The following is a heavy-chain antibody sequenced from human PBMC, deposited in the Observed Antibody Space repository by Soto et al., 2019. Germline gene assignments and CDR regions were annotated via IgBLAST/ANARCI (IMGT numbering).Heavy chain of an antibody. V-gene: IGHV1-2*02. CDR1: GYTFTDYY. CDR2: MNPKSGGA. Sequence: ASVKVSCKTSGYTFTDYYTQWVRQAPGQGLEWMGWMNPKSGGAYFAQKFQGRATLTRDTSIGTAYIEVNSLTSDDTAVYFCTRENIENSDGLYDAFDIWGQGTTVTV. J-gene: IGHJ3*02. D-gene: IGHD5-18*01. CDR3: TRENIENSDGLYDAFDI.